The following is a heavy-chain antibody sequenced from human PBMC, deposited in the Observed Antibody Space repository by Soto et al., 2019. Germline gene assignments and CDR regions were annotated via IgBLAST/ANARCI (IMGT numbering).Heavy chain of an antibody. V-gene: IGHV3-23*01. J-gene: IGHJ4*02. CDR1: GFTFSSYA. Sequence: TGGSLRLSCAASGFTFSSYAMSWVRQAPGKGLEWVSAISGSVGSTYYADSVKGRFTISRDNSKNTLYLQMNSLRAEDTAVYYCASLDSGWYDGVDYWGQGTLVTVSS. CDR3: ASLDSGWYDGVDY. CDR2: ISGSVGST. D-gene: IGHD6-19*01.